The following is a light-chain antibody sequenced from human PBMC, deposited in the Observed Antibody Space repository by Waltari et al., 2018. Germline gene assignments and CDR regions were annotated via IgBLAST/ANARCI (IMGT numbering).Light chain of an antibody. J-gene: IGLJ2*01. CDR2: VNSDGSH. Sequence: QVVLTQSPSASASLGASVKLTCTLSSGHSSYAIAWHQQQPEKGPRYLMKVNSDGSHNKGELFPCRFSRSSSGAERYLTISGLQSEDESDYYCQTWGTGPRVFGGVTKLTVL. V-gene: IGLV4-69*01. CDR3: QTWGTGPRV. CDR1: SGHSSYA.